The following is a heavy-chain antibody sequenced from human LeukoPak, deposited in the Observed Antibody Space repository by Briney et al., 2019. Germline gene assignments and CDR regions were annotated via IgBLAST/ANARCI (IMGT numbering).Heavy chain of an antibody. CDR2: MNPNSGNT. V-gene: IGHV1-8*01. CDR3: ARTLTYGDYDFDY. CDR1: GYTFTSYD. Sequence: ASVKVSCKASGYTFTSYDINWVRQAPGQGLEWMGWMNPNSGNTGYAQKFQGRVTMTRDTSISTAYMELNSLRSGDTAVYYCARTLTYGDYDFDYWGQGTLVTVSS. J-gene: IGHJ4*02. D-gene: IGHD4-17*01.